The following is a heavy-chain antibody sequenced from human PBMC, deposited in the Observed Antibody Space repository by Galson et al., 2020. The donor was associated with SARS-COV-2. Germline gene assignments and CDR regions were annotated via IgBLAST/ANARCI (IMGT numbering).Heavy chain of an antibody. CDR3: VRDIGTGDDGGNHFEY. CDR2: MSSTGSYI. V-gene: IGHV3-21*05. D-gene: IGHD4-17*01. J-gene: IGHJ4*02. Sequence: KIGESLKISCAASGFNFRIYSMNWVRQAPGKGLEWISCMSSTGSYIYYADSVRGRFTISRDNAKDSLYLHMNSLRVEDTAIYYCVRDIGTGDDGGNHFEYWGQGTPVTVSS. CDR1: GFNFRIYS.